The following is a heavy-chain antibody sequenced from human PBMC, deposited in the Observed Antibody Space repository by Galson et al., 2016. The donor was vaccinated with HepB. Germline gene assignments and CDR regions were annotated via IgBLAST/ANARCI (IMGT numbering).Heavy chain of an antibody. D-gene: IGHD3-3*01. CDR3: AKEEMFGVVFTGKDPFDI. Sequence: SGFTFYNYAMHWVRQVPGKGLEWVSGISWNSGDKIYANSVRGRFTISRDNAKNSLYLQMNYLTSEDTALYYCAKEEMFGVVFTGKDPFDIWGQGTMVTVSS. CDR1: GFTFYNYA. V-gene: IGHV3-9*01. CDR2: ISWNSGDK. J-gene: IGHJ3*02.